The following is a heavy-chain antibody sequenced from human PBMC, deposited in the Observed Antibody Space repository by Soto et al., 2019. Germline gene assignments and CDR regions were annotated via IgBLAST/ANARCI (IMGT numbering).Heavy chain of an antibody. D-gene: IGHD7-27*01. Sequence: ASVKVSCKASGGTFSSYAISWVRQAPGQGLEWMGGIIPIFGTANYAQKFQGRVTITTDTSTSTAYMELRSLRSDDTAVYYCARSTVWAFDYWGQGTLVTVSS. V-gene: IGHV1-69*05. CDR2: IIPIFGTA. J-gene: IGHJ4*02. CDR3: ARSTVWAFDY. CDR1: GGTFSSYA.